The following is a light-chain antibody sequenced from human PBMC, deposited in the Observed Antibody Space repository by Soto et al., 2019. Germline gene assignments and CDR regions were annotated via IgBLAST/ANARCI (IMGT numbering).Light chain of an antibody. CDR2: DET. CDR1: QDINNY. J-gene: IGKJ5*01. Sequence: DIQMTQSPSSLSASVGDRVTITCRASQDINNYLDWYQVKPGKAPKLLIYDETNLETGVPSRFSGSGSRTDFSFTISSLQPEDVAIYYCHQYDNLPPTXGQGTRLEIK. CDR3: HQYDNLPPT. V-gene: IGKV1-33*01.